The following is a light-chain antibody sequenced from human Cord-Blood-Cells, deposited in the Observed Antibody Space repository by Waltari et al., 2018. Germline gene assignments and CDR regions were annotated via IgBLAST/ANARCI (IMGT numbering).Light chain of an antibody. Sequence: DIQMTQSPSTLSASVGERVTITCRASQSISSWLALYQQKQGKAPKPLIYKASSLESGVPSRFSGSGSGTEFTLTISSLQPDDFSTYYCQQYNIYSLTFGGGTKVEIK. V-gene: IGKV1-5*03. CDR1: QSISSW. CDR3: QQYNIYSLT. CDR2: KAS. J-gene: IGKJ4*01.